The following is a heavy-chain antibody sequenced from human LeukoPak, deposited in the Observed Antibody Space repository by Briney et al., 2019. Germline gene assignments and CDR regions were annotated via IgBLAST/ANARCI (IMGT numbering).Heavy chain of an antibody. CDR2: IYNGVNT. J-gene: IGHJ5*02. CDR3: ARSRAFNSGAFDP. D-gene: IGHD1-26*01. V-gene: IGHV4-61*01. Sequence: SETLSLTCTVSGASVSSASYWSWIRQPPGKGVEWITHIYNGVNTNYNPSLKSRVTISVDTSKNQFSLRLNSVTAADTAVYYCARSRAFNSGAFDPWGQGSLVTVSS. CDR1: GASVSSASY.